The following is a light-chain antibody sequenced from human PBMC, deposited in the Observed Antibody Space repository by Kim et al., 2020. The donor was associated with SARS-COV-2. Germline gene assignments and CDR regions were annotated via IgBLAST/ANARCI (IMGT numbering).Light chain of an antibody. CDR2: GNN. V-gene: IGLV1-40*01. CDR1: SSNIGAGYD. Sequence: VTISCAGGSSNIGAGYDVHWYQQLPGAAPKLLIYGNNNRPSGVPDRLSASKSGTSASLAITGLQAEDEADYYCQSYDSSLSAYVFGTGTKVTVL. J-gene: IGLJ1*01. CDR3: QSYDSSLSAYV.